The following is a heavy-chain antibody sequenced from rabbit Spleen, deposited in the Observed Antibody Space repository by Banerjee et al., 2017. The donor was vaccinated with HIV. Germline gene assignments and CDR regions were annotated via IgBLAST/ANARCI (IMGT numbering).Heavy chain of an antibody. D-gene: IGHD7-1*01. Sequence: QEQLEESGGDLVKPEGSLTLTCKASGFSFSNGYVMCWVRQAPGKGLEWIACIYADGSGSTYYASWAKGRFTISKTSSTTVTLQMTSLTAADTATYFCARDLGGYTGYGGEGLGLWGQGTLVTVS. J-gene: IGHJ4*01. CDR2: IYADGSGST. V-gene: IGHV1S45*01. CDR3: ARDLGGYTGYGGEGLGL. CDR1: GFSFSNGYV.